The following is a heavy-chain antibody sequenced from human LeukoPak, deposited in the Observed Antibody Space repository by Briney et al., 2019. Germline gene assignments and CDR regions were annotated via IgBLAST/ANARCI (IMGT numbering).Heavy chain of an antibody. J-gene: IGHJ4*02. D-gene: IGHD6-6*01. Sequence: GESLKISCKGSGYTLSTYWIGWVRQMPGKGLEWMGIIYPGDSDRRYSPSFQGQVTMSADKSISTAYLQWSSLKASDTAMYFCTRRWVTYSNSSGRSRYYFDYWGQGTLVTVSS. CDR2: IYPGDSDR. V-gene: IGHV5-51*01. CDR1: GYTLSTYW. CDR3: TRRWVTYSNSSGRSRYYFDY.